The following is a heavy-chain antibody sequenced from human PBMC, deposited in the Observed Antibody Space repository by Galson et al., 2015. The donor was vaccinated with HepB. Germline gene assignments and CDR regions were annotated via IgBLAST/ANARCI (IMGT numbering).Heavy chain of an antibody. CDR2: IGIDGDP. CDR3: ARAQVTNWGLDV. J-gene: IGHJ6*02. D-gene: IGHD7-27*01. CDR1: GFSFSTFD. V-gene: IGHV3-13*05. Sequence: SLRLSCAASGFSFSTFDMHWGRQVTGKGLEWVSGIGIDGDPYYAGSVKGRFTISRENAKNSLYLQMNSLRAGDTAVYYCARAQVTNWGLDVWGQGTTVTVSS.